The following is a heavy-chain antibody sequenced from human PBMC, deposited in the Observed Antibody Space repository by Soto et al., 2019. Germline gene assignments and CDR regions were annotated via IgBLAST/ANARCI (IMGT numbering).Heavy chain of an antibody. CDR3: ARDTTANYFDSSDM. CDR2: ISPHNYNT. V-gene: IGHV1-18*01. D-gene: IGHD3-22*01. Sequence: QVQLVQSGPELKKPGASVKVSCKTSGYTFVNYGISWVRQAPGQGLEWMGWISPHNYNTHFAQKFQCRVTLTTDKSTSTVYMDLKNLRSDDTALYFCARDTTANYFDSSDMWGQGPLVTVS. CDR1: GYTFVNYG. J-gene: IGHJ4*02.